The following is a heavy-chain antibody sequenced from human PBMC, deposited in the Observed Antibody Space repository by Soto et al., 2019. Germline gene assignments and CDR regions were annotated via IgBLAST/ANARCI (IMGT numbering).Heavy chain of an antibody. Sequence: SETLSLTCAVSGASFSGFCWSCIRQSPGKGLEWIGEIDHSGITNHDTALKSRATMSVDTSKNQFSLKLRSVTAADTAVYYCARGVSVTLAVQGGAPDNSYFESWSQGNLVT. CDR3: ARGVSVTLAVQGGAPDNSYFES. D-gene: IGHD1-1*01. V-gene: IGHV4-34*04. J-gene: IGHJ4*02. CDR2: IDHSGIT. CDR1: GASFSGFC.